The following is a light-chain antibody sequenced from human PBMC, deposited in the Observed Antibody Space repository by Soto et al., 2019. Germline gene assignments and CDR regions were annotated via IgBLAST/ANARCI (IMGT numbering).Light chain of an antibody. V-gene: IGKV3-20*01. CDR3: QQYDNSRPWT. J-gene: IGKJ1*01. CDR2: GAS. CDR1: QSVSSSY. Sequence: EIALTQSPGTLSLSPGERATLSCRASQSVSSSYLAWYQQKPGQAPRLLIHGASSRATGIPDRFSGSGSGTDFTLTISRLEPEDFAVYYCQQYDNSRPWTFGQGTKV.